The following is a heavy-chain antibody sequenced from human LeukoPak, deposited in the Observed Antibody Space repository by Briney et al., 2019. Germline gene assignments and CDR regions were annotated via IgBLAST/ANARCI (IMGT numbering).Heavy chain of an antibody. J-gene: IGHJ2*01. CDR3: ATIRDTAHRYWYFDL. CDR1: GDSISSYY. Sequence: SETLSLTCTVSGDSISSYYWSWIRQPPGQGLEWIGYMYYSGSTSYNPSLKSRVTMSVDTSKNQFSLKLSSVTAADTAVYYCATIRDTAHRYWYFDLWGRGTLVIVSS. CDR2: MYYSGST. V-gene: IGHV4-59*03. D-gene: IGHD5-18*01.